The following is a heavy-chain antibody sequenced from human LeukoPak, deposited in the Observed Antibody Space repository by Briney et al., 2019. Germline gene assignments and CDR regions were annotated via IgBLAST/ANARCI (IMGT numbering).Heavy chain of an antibody. J-gene: IGHJ4*02. CDR1: GATFTGYY. D-gene: IGHD1-26*01. Sequence: ASVKVSCKASGATFTGYYMHWVRQAPGRGLEWMGWINPNSGGTNYAQKFQGRVTMTRDTSISTAYMELSRLRSDDTAVYYCARDLVGATTGYWGQGTLVTVSS. CDR3: ARDLVGATTGY. V-gene: IGHV1-2*02. CDR2: INPNSGGT.